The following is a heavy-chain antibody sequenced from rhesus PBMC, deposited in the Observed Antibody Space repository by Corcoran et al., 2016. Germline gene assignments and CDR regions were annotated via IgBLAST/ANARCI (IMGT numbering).Heavy chain of an antibody. CDR2: LIGSRGRT. CDR3: VSAPVRYFDY. J-gene: IGHJ4*01. V-gene: IGHV4-65*01. Sequence: QVQLQESGPGLVKPSETLSLTCAVSGGSVSSSNWWRWIRQPQGKGLEGIGDLIGSRGRTSNNPPLKTRVTIATDTSKNQFSLKLSSVTAADTAVDYGVSAPVRYFDYWGQGVLVTVSS. D-gene: IGHD2-21*01. CDR1: GGSVSSSNW.